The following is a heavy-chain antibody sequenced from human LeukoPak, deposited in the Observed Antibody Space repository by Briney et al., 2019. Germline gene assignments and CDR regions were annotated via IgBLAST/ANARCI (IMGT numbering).Heavy chain of an antibody. CDR2: ISGSGGST. D-gene: IGHD6-13*01. V-gene: IGHV3-23*01. CDR1: GESFSDYY. Sequence: ETLSLTCAVYGESFSDYYWSWIRQPPGKGLEWVSVISGSGGSTYYADSVKGRFTISRDNSKNTLYLQMNSLRAEDTAVYYCARVPAEGVAAGYWGQGTLVTVSS. J-gene: IGHJ4*02. CDR3: ARVPAEGVAAGY.